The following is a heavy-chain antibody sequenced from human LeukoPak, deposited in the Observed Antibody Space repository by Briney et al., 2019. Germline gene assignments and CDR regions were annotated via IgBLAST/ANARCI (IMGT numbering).Heavy chain of an antibody. CDR3: AKPLSLIWFGGDAFDI. CDR2: ISYDGNNK. V-gene: IGHV3-30-3*01. Sequence: PGGSLRLSCAASGFTFSNYAIHWVRQAPGKGLEWVAVISYDGNNKYYADSVKGRFTISRDNAKNSLYLQMNSLRAEDTALYYCAKPLSLIWFGGDAFDIWGQGTMVTVSS. J-gene: IGHJ3*02. D-gene: IGHD3-10*01. CDR1: GFTFSNYA.